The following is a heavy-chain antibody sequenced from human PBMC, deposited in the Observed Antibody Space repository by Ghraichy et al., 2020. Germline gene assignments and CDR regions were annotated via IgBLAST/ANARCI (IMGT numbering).Heavy chain of an antibody. CDR3: ARDPRDFRIRDWGYAFDI. V-gene: IGHV3-21*01. Sequence: GGSLRLSCAASGFTFSSYSMNWVRQAPGKGLEWVSSISSSSSYIYYADSVKGRFTISRDNAKNSLYLQMNSLRAEDTAVYYCARDPRDFRIRDWGYAFDIWGQGTMVTVSS. D-gene: IGHD3/OR15-3a*01. CDR1: GFTFSSYS. CDR2: ISSSSSYI. J-gene: IGHJ3*02.